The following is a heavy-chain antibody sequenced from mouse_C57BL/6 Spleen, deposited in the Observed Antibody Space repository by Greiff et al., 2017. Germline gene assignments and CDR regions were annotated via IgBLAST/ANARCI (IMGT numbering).Heavy chain of an antibody. D-gene: IGHD2-12*01. CDR3: ARSPSYYSDAMDY. CDR1: GYSFTGYY. V-gene: IGHV1-42*01. CDR2: INPSTGGT. Sequence: VQLQQSEPELVKPGASVKISCKASGYSFTGYYMNWVKQSPEKSLEWIGEINPSTGGTTYNQKFKAKATLTVDKSSSTAYMQLKSLTSEDSAVYYCARSPSYYSDAMDYWGQGTSVTVSS. J-gene: IGHJ4*01.